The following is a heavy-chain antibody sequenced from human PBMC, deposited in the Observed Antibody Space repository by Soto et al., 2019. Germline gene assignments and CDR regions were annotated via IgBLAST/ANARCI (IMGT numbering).Heavy chain of an antibody. CDR2: IYHSGST. J-gene: IGHJ3*02. CDR1: GGSISSGGYS. Sequence: SETLSLTCAVSGGSISSGGYSWSWIRQPPGKGLEWIGYIYHSGSTYYNPSLKSRVTISVDRSKNQFSLKLSSVTAADTAVYYSARHRLVSILGGAFDIWGQGTMVTV. CDR3: ARHRLVSILGGAFDI. V-gene: IGHV4-30-2*01. D-gene: IGHD2-21*01.